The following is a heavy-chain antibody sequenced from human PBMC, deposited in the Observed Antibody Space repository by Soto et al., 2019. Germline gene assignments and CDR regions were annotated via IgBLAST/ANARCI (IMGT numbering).Heavy chain of an antibody. J-gene: IGHJ6*02. CDR2: INHSGST. CDR3: ARGRGYCTNGVCYRGYYYGMDV. Sequence: SETLSLTCAGYGGSFSGYYWSWIRQPPGKGLEWIGEINHSGSTNYNPSLKSRVTISVGTSKNQFSLKLSSVTAADTAVYYCARGRGYCTNGVCYRGYYYGMDVWGQGTTVTVSS. V-gene: IGHV4-34*01. D-gene: IGHD2-8*01. CDR1: GGSFSGYY.